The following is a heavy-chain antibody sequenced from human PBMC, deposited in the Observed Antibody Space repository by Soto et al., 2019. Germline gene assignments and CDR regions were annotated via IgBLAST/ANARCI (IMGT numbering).Heavy chain of an antibody. CDR3: AAGGGFTYGRGMDV. CDR1: GYTFTSYA. J-gene: IGHJ6*02. Sequence: QVQLVQSGAEEKKPGASVKVSCKASGYTFTSYAMHWVRQAPGQRLEWMGWINAGNGNTKYSQKFQGRVTFTRDTSASTAYMELSSLRSEDTAVYDCAAGGGFTYGRGMDVGGQGTTVTVSS. CDR2: INAGNGNT. D-gene: IGHD5-18*01. V-gene: IGHV1-3*05.